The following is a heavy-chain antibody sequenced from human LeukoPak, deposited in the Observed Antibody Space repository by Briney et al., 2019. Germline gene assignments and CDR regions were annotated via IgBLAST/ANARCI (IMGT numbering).Heavy chain of an antibody. CDR1: GGSISSSSYY. V-gene: IGHV4-39*07. D-gene: IGHD1-26*01. CDR2: IYYSGST. CDR3: ARSWESDSENAFDI. J-gene: IGHJ3*02. Sequence: SETLSLTCTVSGGSISSSSYYWGWTRQPPGKGLEWIGSIYYSGSTYYNPSLKSRVTISVDTSKNQFSLKLSSVTAADTAVYYCARSWESDSENAFDIWGQGTMVTVSS.